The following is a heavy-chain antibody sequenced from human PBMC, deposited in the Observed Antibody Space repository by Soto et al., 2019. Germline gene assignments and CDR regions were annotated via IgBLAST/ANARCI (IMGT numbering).Heavy chain of an antibody. V-gene: IGHV1-18*01. CDR3: ARDIRGYSRALDY. J-gene: IGHJ4*02. D-gene: IGHD5-12*01. Sequence: ASVKVSCKASGYTFTSYGISWVRQAPGQGLEWMGWISAYNGNTNYAQKLQGRVTMTTDTSKNQYSLKLTSVTAADAALYYCARDIRGYSRALDYWGQGTQVTVSS. CDR1: GYTFTSYG. CDR2: ISAYNGNT.